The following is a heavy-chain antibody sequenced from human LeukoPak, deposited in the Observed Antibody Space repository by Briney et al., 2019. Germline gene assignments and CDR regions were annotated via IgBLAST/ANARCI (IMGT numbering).Heavy chain of an antibody. D-gene: IGHD3-10*01. CDR2: ISGSGGGT. CDR3: ARMVRGVNDAFDI. CDR1: GFTFSSSA. Sequence: GGSLRLSCEASGFTFSSSAMSWVRQAPGKGLEWVSAISGSGGGTYCADSVKGRFTISRDNSKNTLYLQMNSLRAEDTAVYYCARMVRGVNDAFDIWGQGTMVTVSS. V-gene: IGHV3-23*01. J-gene: IGHJ3*02.